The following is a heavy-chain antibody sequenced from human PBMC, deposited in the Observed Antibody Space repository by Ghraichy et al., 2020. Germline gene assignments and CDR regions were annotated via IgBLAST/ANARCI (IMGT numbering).Heavy chain of an antibody. D-gene: IGHD2-21*02. Sequence: GGSLRLSCAASGFTFSSYGMLWVRQAPGKGLEWVAFIRYDGSNKYYTDSVKGRFTISRDNSKNTLDLQMNSLRAEDTTVYYCAKTTYCGGDCYSFPDYWGQGTLVTVSS. J-gene: IGHJ4*02. CDR3: AKTTYCGGDCYSFPDY. CDR2: IRYDGSNK. V-gene: IGHV3-30*02. CDR1: GFTFSSYG.